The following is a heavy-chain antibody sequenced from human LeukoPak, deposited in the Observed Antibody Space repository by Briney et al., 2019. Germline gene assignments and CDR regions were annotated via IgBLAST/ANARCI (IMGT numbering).Heavy chain of an antibody. CDR3: ARGPGGYVYEGFDY. CDR1: GGSFSGYY. CDR2: INHSGST. Sequence: SETLSLTCAVYGGSFSGYYWSWIRQPPGKGLEWIGEINHSGSTNYNPSLKSRVTISVDTSKNQFSLKLSSVTAADTAVYYCARGPGGYVYEGFDYWGQGTLVTVSS. J-gene: IGHJ4*02. V-gene: IGHV4-34*01. D-gene: IGHD5-12*01.